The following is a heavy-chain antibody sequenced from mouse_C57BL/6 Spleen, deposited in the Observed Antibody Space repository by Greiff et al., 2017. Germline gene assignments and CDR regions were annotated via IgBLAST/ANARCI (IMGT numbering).Heavy chain of an antibody. Sequence: EVKLMESGPGLVKPSQSLSLTCSVTGYSITSGYYWNWIRQFPGNKLEWMGYISYDGSNNYNPSLKNRISITRDTSKNQFFLKLNSVTTEDTATYYCVRDSNYDDYAMDYWGQGTSVTVSS. CDR2: ISYDGSN. CDR1: GYSITSGYY. CDR3: VRDSNYDDYAMDY. J-gene: IGHJ4*01. V-gene: IGHV3-6*01. D-gene: IGHD2-5*01.